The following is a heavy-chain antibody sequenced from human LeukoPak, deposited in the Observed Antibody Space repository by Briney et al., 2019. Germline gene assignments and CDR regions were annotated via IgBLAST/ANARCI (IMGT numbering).Heavy chain of an antibody. V-gene: IGHV3-11*04. CDR1: GFTFRDYY. CDR2: ISLTGSTI. Sequence: PGGSLRLSCAASGFTFRDYYMSWIRQAPGKGVECVSYISLTGSTISYADSLKGRFTISRDNAKNSLYLQMNSLRAEDTAVYYCARGEDWTLIEGLATVTHFDYWGPGTQVTVSS. D-gene: IGHD4-17*01. J-gene: IGHJ4*02. CDR3: ARGEDWTLIEGLATVTHFDY.